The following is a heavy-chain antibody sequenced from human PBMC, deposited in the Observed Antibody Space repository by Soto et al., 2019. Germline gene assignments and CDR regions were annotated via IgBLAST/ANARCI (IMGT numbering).Heavy chain of an antibody. CDR2: ISYDGSNK. D-gene: IGHD6-6*01. V-gene: IGHV3-30*18. CDR1: GFTFSSYG. J-gene: IGHJ5*02. Sequence: GGSLRLSCAASGFTFSSYGMHWVRQAPGKGLEWVAVISYDGSNKYYADSVKGRFTISRDNSKNTLYLQMNSLRAEDTAVYYCAKEAHIAARYNWFDPWGQGTLVTVSS. CDR3: AKEAHIAARYNWFDP.